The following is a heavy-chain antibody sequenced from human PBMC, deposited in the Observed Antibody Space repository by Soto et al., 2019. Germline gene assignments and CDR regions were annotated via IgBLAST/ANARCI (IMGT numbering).Heavy chain of an antibody. CDR1: GFTFSSYA. D-gene: IGHD5-18*01. CDR2: ISGSGGST. J-gene: IGHJ4*02. CDR3: AKEVGVDTAMVTSFDY. Sequence: EVQLLESGGGLVQPGGSLRLSCAASGFTFSSYAMSWVRQAPGKGLEWVSAISGSGGSTYYADSVKGRFTISRDNSKNTLYLQMNSLRAEDTAVYYCAKEVGVDTAMVTSFDYWGQGTLVTVSS. V-gene: IGHV3-23*01.